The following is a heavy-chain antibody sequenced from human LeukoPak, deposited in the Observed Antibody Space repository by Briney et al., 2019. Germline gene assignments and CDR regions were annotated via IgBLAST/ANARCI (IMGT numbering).Heavy chain of an antibody. CDR2: INHSGST. CDR1: GGSFSGYY. D-gene: IGHD3-10*01. Sequence: SETLSLTCAVYGGSFSGYYWSWIRQPPGKGLEWNGEINHSGSTNYNPSLKSRVTISVDTSKNQFSLKLSSVTAADTAVYYCARFDYGSGSLFDYWGQGTLVTVSS. J-gene: IGHJ4*02. V-gene: IGHV4-34*01. CDR3: ARFDYGSGSLFDY.